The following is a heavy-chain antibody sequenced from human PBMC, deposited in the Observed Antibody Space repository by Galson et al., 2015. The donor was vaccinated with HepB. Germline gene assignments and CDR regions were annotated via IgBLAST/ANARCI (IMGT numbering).Heavy chain of an antibody. CDR1: GFTFSSYA. V-gene: IGHV3-23*01. Sequence: SLRLSCAASGFTFSSYAMSWVRQAPGKGLEWVSAISGSGGSTYYADSVKGRFTISRDNSKNTLYLQMNSLRAEDTAVYYCARWGSYDYVWGSHRRDGMDVWGQGTTVTVSS. D-gene: IGHD3-16*02. CDR2: ISGSGGST. CDR3: ARWGSYDYVWGSHRRDGMDV. J-gene: IGHJ6*02.